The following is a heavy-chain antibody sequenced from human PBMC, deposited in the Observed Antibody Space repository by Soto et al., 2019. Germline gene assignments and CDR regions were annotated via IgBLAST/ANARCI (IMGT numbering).Heavy chain of an antibody. V-gene: IGHV4-34*01. CDR2: INRSGST. CDR1: GGSFSGYY. Sequence: SETLSLTCAVYGGSFSGYYWSWIRQPPGKGLEWIGEINRSGSTNYNPSLKSRVTISVDTSKNQFSLKLSSVTAADTAVYYCARVVVVAAHPRPYYYDSSGYPYYFDYWGQGTLVTVS. J-gene: IGHJ4*02. CDR3: ARVVVVAAHPRPYYYDSSGYPYYFDY. D-gene: IGHD3-22*01.